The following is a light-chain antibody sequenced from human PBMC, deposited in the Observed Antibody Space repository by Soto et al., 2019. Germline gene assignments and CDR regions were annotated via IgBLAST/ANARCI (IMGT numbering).Light chain of an antibody. Sequence: DIQLTQSPSSVSASVGDRVTITCQASQDIKNYLIWYQQKQGKAPNLLIYDASTLGTGVSSRFSGSGSGTDFSFTITNLQTEDIATYFCQNYDRVPCTFGQWTRLEIK. V-gene: IGKV1-33*01. CDR3: QNYDRVPCT. CDR1: QDIKNY. CDR2: DAS. J-gene: IGKJ2*02.